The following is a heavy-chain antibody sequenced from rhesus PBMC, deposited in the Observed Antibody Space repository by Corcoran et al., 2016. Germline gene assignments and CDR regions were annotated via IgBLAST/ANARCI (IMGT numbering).Heavy chain of an antibody. Sequence: QVQLQESGPGLVKPSATLSLTCAVSGGSISSNTWSWIRQPPGTGLEWIGRFSGSGGSTDYNPSLKSRVTISTDTSKNQFSLKLSSVTAADTAVYYCARDPSLVVGHFDYWGQGVLVTVSS. CDR3: ARDPSLVVGHFDY. V-gene: IGHV4-173*01. CDR2: FSGSGGST. CDR1: GGSISSNT. J-gene: IGHJ4*01. D-gene: IGHD2-15*01.